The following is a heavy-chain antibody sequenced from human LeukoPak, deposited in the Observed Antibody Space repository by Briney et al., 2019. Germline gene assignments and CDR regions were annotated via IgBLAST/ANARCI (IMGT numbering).Heavy chain of an antibody. CDR2: INSDGIST. CDR3: ARDVCSGGSCYSNWFDP. J-gene: IGHJ5*02. V-gene: IGHV3-74*01. Sequence: QPGGSLRLSCATSGFTFSSYWMHWVRQAPGKGLVWVSRINSDGISTYYADSVKGRFTISRDNAKNTLYLQMNSLRAEDTAVYYCARDVCSGGSCYSNWFDPWGQGSLVTVSS. CDR1: GFTFSSYW. D-gene: IGHD2-15*01.